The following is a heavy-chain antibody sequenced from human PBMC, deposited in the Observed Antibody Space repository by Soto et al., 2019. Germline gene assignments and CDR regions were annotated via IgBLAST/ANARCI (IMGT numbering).Heavy chain of an antibody. CDR1: GFTFSSYG. J-gene: IGHJ6*02. V-gene: IGHV3-30*18. Sequence: QTGGSLRLSCAASGFTFSSYGMHWVRQAPGKGLEWVAVISYDGSNKYYADSVKGRFTISRDNSKNTLYLQMNSLRAEDTAVYYCAKDPSYYDFWSGQPIHYYYGMDVWGQGTTVTVSS. D-gene: IGHD3-3*01. CDR3: AKDPSYYDFWSGQPIHYYYGMDV. CDR2: ISYDGSNK.